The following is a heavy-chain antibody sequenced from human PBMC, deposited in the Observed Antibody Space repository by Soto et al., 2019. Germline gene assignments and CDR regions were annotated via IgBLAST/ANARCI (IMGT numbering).Heavy chain of an antibody. CDR2: IYYSGST. CDR3: ARGRGAARPGGFDY. CDR1: GGSISSGDYY. J-gene: IGHJ4*02. D-gene: IGHD6-6*01. Sequence: PSETLSLTCTVSGGSISSGDYYWSWIRQPPGKGLEWIGYIYYSGSTYYNPSLKSRVTISVDTSKNQFSLKLSSVTAADTAVYYCARGRGAARPGGFDYWGQGTLVTVSS. V-gene: IGHV4-30-4*01.